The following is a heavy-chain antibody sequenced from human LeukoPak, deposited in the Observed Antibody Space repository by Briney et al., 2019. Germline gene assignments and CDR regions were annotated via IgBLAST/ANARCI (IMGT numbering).Heavy chain of an antibody. CDR1: GGSISSYY. V-gene: IGHV4-59*01. D-gene: IGHD5-18*01. CDR2: IYYSGST. J-gene: IGHJ5*02. Sequence: PSETLSLTCTVSGGSISSYYWSWIRQPPGKGLEWIGYIYYSGSTNYNPSLKSRVTISVDTSKNQFSLKLSSVTAADTVVYYCARTLEIIYSYGSLEWFDPWGQGTLVTVSS. CDR3: ARTLEIIYSYGSLEWFDP.